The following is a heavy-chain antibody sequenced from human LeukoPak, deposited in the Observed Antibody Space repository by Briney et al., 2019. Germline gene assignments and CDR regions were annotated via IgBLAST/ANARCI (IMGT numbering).Heavy chain of an antibody. D-gene: IGHD5-24*01. CDR3: AKAEVAEWFDY. J-gene: IGHJ4*02. V-gene: IGHV3-30*18. Sequence: GSLRLSCAASGFTFSSYGMHWVRQAPGKGLEWVAVISYDGSNKYYADSVKGRFTISRDNSKNTLYLQMNSLRAEDTAVYYCAKAEVAEWFDYWGQGTLVAVSS. CDR2: ISYDGSNK. CDR1: GFTFSSYG.